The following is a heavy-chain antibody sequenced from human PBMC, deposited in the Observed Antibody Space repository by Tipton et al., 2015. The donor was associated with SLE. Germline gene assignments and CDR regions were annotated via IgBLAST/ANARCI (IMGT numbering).Heavy chain of an antibody. CDR2: IYYSGST. J-gene: IGHJ4*02. V-gene: IGHV4-38-2*01. CDR1: GYSISSGYY. D-gene: IGHD3-10*01. Sequence: TLSLTCAVSGYSISSGYYWSWIRQPPGKGLEWIGYIYYSGSTYYNPSLKSRVTISVDTSKNQFSLKLSSVTAADTAVYYCARMAWFGESGYWGQGTLVTVSS. CDR3: ARMAWFGESGY.